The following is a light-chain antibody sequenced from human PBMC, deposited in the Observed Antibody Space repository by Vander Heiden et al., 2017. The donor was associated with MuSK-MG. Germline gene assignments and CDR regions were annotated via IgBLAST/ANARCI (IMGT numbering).Light chain of an antibody. Sequence: DIQMTQSPSSLSASVGDRVTITCRASQSISSYLNWYQQKPGKAPKLLIYAASSLQSGVPSRFSGSGSGTDFTLTISSRQPEDFATYYCQQSYSTPRFTFGPGTKVDIK. CDR3: QQSYSTPRFT. CDR2: AAS. CDR1: QSISSY. V-gene: IGKV1-39*01. J-gene: IGKJ3*01.